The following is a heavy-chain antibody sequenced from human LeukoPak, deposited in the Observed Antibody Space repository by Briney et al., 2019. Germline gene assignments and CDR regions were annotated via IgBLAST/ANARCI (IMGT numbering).Heavy chain of an antibody. V-gene: IGHV3-21*01. D-gene: IGHD6-13*01. J-gene: IGHJ4*02. Sequence: GSLRPSFAAPGFPFSSYSMNWVRPAPGKGLEWVSSISSSSSYIYYADSVKGRFTISRDNAKNSLYLQMNSLRAEDTAVYYCARATAAALDWGQGTLVTVSS. CDR3: ARATAAALD. CDR2: ISSSSSYI. CDR1: GFPFSSYS.